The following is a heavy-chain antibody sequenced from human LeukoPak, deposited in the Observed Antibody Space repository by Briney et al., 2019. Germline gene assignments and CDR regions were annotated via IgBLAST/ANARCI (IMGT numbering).Heavy chain of an antibody. CDR3: ATSLGSGSYLDC. Sequence: SETLSLTCTVSGGSISSYYWSWIRQPPGKGLEWIGYIYYSGSTNYNPSLKSRVTISVDTSKNQFSLKLSSVTAADTAVYYCATSLGSGSYLDCWGQGTLVTVSS. V-gene: IGHV4-59*08. J-gene: IGHJ4*02. D-gene: IGHD1-26*01. CDR1: GGSISSYY. CDR2: IYYSGST.